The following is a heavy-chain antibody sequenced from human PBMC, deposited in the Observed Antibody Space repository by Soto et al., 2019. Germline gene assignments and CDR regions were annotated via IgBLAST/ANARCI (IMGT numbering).Heavy chain of an antibody. V-gene: IGHV3-48*03. J-gene: IGHJ4*02. CDR3: AEVAPFILGSPF. D-gene: IGHD2-15*01. Sequence: EVQLVESGGALVQPGGSLRLSCTASGFDFSGSEMNWFRQAPGKGLEWVAYITGSGGVMFHADSVKGRFSISRDNAKNSLFLEMSDLTADDTGVYYCAEVAPFILGSPFWGQGALVTVSS. CDR1: GFDFSGSE. CDR2: ITGSGGVM.